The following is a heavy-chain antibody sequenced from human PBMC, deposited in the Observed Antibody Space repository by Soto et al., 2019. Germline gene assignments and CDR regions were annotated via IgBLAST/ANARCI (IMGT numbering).Heavy chain of an antibody. Sequence: GGSLRLSCAVSGLIVSDSYMSWVRQPPGKGLVCVSVISPDGNTHYTASVKGRFTISIDTSRNMVFLQMNSLRDDDTAVYHCVRGHYSGSGHWGPGTLVAVYS. J-gene: IGHJ4*02. CDR1: GLIVSDSY. V-gene: IGHV3-53*01. CDR2: ISPDGNT. D-gene: IGHD3-10*01. CDR3: VRGHYSGSGH.